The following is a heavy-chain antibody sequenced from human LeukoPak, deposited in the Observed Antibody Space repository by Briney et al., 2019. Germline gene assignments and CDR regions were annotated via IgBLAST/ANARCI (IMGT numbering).Heavy chain of an antibody. CDR3: ARSKTGVYYYHYMDV. V-gene: IGHV4-61*02. Sequence: PSETLSLTCTVSGGSISSGSYYGSWIRQPAGKGLEWIGRIYTSGSTNYNPSLKSRVTISVDTSKNQFSLKLSSVTAADTAVYYCARSKTGVYYYHYMDVWGKGTTVTVSS. CDR1: GGSISSGSYY. J-gene: IGHJ6*03. CDR2: IYTSGST. D-gene: IGHD3-10*01.